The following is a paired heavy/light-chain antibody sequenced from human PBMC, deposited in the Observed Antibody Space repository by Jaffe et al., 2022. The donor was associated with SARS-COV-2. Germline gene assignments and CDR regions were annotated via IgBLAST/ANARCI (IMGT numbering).Heavy chain of an antibody. J-gene: IGHJ4*02. CDR3: ARRSPLWFGESVTYYFDY. D-gene: IGHD3-10*01. CDR2: VYYSGST. CDR1: GGSISNSHYY. V-gene: IGHV4-39*01. Sequence: QLQLQESGPGLVKPSETLSLTCTVSGGSISNSHYYWGWIRQPPGKGLEWIGSVYYSGSTFYNPSLKSRVTISVDTSRNQFSLKLTAVTAADTAIYYCARRSPLWFGESVTYYFDYWGQGALVTVSS.
Light chain of an antibody. V-gene: IGKV1-39*01. CDR1: QYISSD. CDR2: STS. Sequence: DIQMTQSPSSLSASVGDRVTITCRASQYISSDLHWYQQKPGKAPKVLIYSTSSLQSGVPSRFSGSGFGTDFTLTINSLQREDFATYYCQQSYSTLWTFGQGTKVEIK. J-gene: IGKJ1*01. CDR3: QQSYSTLWT.